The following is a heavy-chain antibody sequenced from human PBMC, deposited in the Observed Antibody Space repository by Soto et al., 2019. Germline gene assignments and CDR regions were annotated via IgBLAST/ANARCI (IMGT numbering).Heavy chain of an antibody. CDR1: GYTFTSYG. Sequence: QVQLVESGAEVKKPGASVKVSGKACGYTFTSYGISWVRQAPGQGREWMGWISAYNGNTNYAQKLQGRATMTTDTTTSTAYMELRSLRSDDTAVYYCARASGSSYWFDPWGQGTLVTVSS. CDR3: ARASGSSYWFDP. V-gene: IGHV1-18*01. J-gene: IGHJ5*02. D-gene: IGHD1-26*01. CDR2: ISAYNGNT.